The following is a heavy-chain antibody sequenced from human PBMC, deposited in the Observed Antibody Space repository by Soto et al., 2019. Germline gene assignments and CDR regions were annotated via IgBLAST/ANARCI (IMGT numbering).Heavy chain of an antibody. CDR2: INHSGST. J-gene: IGHJ4*02. Sequence: TSEILSLTCGVYGGYFSGYDWSWIRQPPGKGLEWIGEINHSGSTNYNPSLKSRVTISVDTSKNQFSLKLSSVTAADTAVYYCARGGLTGEAARPYYFDYWGQGTLVTVSS. CDR1: GGYFSGYD. D-gene: IGHD6-6*01. V-gene: IGHV4-34*01. CDR3: ARGGLTGEAARPYYFDY.